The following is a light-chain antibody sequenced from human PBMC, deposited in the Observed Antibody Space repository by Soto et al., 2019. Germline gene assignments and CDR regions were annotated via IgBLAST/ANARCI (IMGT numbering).Light chain of an antibody. CDR2: DHG. J-gene: IGLJ3*02. CDR1: NIGSKT. V-gene: IGLV3-21*02. Sequence: SYELTQPPSVSVAPGQTARISCGADNIGSKTVHWYQQQPGQAPVVVIYDHGARPSGIPERFSGAKSGNTATLTISTVEAGDEADYYCHVWGSDHPVFGGGTKLTVL. CDR3: HVWGSDHPV.